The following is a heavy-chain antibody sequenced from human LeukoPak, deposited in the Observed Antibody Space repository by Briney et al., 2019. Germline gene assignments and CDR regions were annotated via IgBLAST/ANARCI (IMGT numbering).Heavy chain of an antibody. D-gene: IGHD3-22*01. J-gene: IGHJ4*02. Sequence: ASVKVSCKASGGTFSSYAISWVRQAPGQGLEWMGGIIPIFGTANYAQKFQGRVTITTDESTSTACMELNSLRSEDTAVYYCARVRGYYDSSGYYYPFYFDYWGQGTLVTVSS. V-gene: IGHV1-69*05. CDR3: ARVRGYYDSSGYYYPFYFDY. CDR2: IIPIFGTA. CDR1: GGTFSSYA.